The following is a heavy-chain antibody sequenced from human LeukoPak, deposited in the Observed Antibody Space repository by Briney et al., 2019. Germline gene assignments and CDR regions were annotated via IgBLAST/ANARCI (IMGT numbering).Heavy chain of an antibody. CDR2: IIPLLDTT. CDR1: GGTFSSYG. Sequence: SVKVSCKASGGTFSSYGFSWVRQAPGQGLEWMGGIIPLLDTTNYAQKFQGRVTITADKFTSTAYMELSSLRSEDTAVYYCARRYSYGLHDAFDIWGQGTMVTVSS. D-gene: IGHD5-18*01. V-gene: IGHV1-69*06. J-gene: IGHJ3*02. CDR3: ARRYSYGLHDAFDI.